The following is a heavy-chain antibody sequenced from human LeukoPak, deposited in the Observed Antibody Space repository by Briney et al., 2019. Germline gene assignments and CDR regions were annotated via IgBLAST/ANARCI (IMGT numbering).Heavy chain of an antibody. CDR2: INSGSTYI. CDR3: ARVSLGNNYGSGSYDY. V-gene: IGHV3-21*01. CDR1: GFTFSSYN. J-gene: IGHJ4*02. D-gene: IGHD3-10*01. Sequence: RGSLRLSCAASGFTFSSYNMNWVRQAPGKGLEWVSSINSGSTYINYADSVKGRFTISRDNAENSLYLQMSSLRAEDTAVYYCARVSLGNNYGSGSYDYWGQGTLVTVSS.